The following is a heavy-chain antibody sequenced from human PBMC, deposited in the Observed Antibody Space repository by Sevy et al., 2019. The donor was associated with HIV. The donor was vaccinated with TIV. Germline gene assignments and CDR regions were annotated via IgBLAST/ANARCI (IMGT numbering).Heavy chain of an antibody. D-gene: IGHD3-22*01. CDR3: ARYGLYDSSGSSYYFDY. V-gene: IGHV4-34*01. CDR2: INHSGST. J-gene: IGHJ4*02. CDR1: GGSFSGYY. Sequence: SETLSLTCAVYGGSFSGYYWSWIRQPPGKGLEWIGEINHSGSTNYNPSLKSRVTISVDTSKNQFSLKLSSVTAADTAVYYCARYGLYDSSGSSYYFDYWGQGTLVTVSS.